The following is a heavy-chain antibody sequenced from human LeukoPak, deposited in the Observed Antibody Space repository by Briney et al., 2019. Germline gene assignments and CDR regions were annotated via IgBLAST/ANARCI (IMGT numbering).Heavy chain of an antibody. CDR3: AKSPNGDYVRALDI. V-gene: IGHV3-23*01. CDR2: ISGGGGGT. Sequence: PGGSLRLSCAASGFTFSNYAMSWVRQAPGKGLEWVSTISGGGGGTYYADSVQGRFTISRDNSKNTLYLQMNSLRAEDTAIYYCAKSPNGDYVRALDIWGRGTMVTVSS. D-gene: IGHD4-17*01. J-gene: IGHJ3*02. CDR1: GFTFSNYA.